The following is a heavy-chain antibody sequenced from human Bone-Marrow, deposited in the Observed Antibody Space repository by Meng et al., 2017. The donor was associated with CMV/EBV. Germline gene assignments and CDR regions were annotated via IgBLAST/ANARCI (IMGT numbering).Heavy chain of an antibody. CDR1: GFTFSSYA. Sequence: GGSLRLSCAASGFTFSSYAMSWVRQAPGKGLEWVSSISSSSSYIYYADSVKGRFTISRDNAKNSLYLQMNSLRAEDTAVYYCARAARGAFDIWGQGTMVTGSS. CDR3: ARAARGAFDI. J-gene: IGHJ3*02. CDR2: ISSSSSYI. D-gene: IGHD1-26*01. V-gene: IGHV3-21*01.